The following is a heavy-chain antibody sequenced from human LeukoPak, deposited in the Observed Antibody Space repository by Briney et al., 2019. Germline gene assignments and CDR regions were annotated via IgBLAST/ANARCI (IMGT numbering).Heavy chain of an antibody. CDR1: GFTFSSYA. CDR2: ISYDGSNK. Sequence: PGGSLRLYCAASGFTFSSYAMHWVRHAPGKGLEWVAVISYDGSNKYYADSVKGRFTISRDNSKNTLYLQRNSLRAEDTDVYYCARVLSHSGYDLFDYWGQGTLVTVSS. CDR3: ARVLSHSGYDLFDY. D-gene: IGHD5-12*01. J-gene: IGHJ4*02. V-gene: IGHV3-30*04.